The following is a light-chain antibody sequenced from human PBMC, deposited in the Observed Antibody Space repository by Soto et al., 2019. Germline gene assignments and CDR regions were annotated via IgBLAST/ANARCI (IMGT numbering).Light chain of an antibody. V-gene: IGKV3-11*01. J-gene: IGKJ4*01. Sequence: PGERATLSCRASQSVSYYLAWYQQKPGQTPRLLIYDASKRATGIPARFSGSGSGTDFTLTISSLEPEDFAVYYCQQRTNWPPGLSFGGGTKVEIK. CDR2: DAS. CDR3: QQRTNWPPGLS. CDR1: QSVSYY.